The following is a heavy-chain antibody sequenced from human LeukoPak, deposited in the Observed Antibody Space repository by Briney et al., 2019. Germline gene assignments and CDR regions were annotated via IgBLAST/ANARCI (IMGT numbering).Heavy chain of an antibody. CDR1: GFPFSSYA. J-gene: IGHJ4*02. V-gene: IGHV3-23*01. CDR3: AKDPDRFDWLLSFDY. CDR2: ISGSGGST. Sequence: GGSLLLSCAASGFPFSSYAMSWVRQAPGKGLEWVSAISGSGGSTYYADSVKGRFTISRDNSKNTLYLQMNGLRAEDTAVYCCAKDPDRFDWLLSFDYWGQGTRVSVS. D-gene: IGHD3-9*01.